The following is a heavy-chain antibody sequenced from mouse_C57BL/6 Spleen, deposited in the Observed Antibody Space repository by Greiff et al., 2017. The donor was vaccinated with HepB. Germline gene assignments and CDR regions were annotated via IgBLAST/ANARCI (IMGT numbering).Heavy chain of an antibody. J-gene: IGHJ4*01. CDR3: ARRNLLKGAMDY. CDR1: GYTFTDYY. V-gene: IGHV1-76*01. CDR2: IYPGSGNT. Sequence: VQLVESGAELVRPGASVKLSCKASGYTFTDYYINWVKQRPGQGLEWIARIYPGSGNTYYNEKFKGKATLTAEKSSSTAYMQLSSLTSEDSAVYFCARRNLLKGAMDYWGQGTSVTVSS. D-gene: IGHD1-3*01.